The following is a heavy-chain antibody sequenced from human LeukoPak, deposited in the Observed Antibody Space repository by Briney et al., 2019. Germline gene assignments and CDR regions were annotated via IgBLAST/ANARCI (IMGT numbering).Heavy chain of an antibody. CDR3: AKNKYGDYGEY. J-gene: IGHJ4*02. Sequence: GGSLRLSCAASGFTFSSYAMSSVRQAPGKGLEWVSAISGSGGSTYYADSVKGRFTISRDNSKNTLYLQMNSLRAEDTAVYYCAKNKYGDYGEYWGQGTLVTVSS. V-gene: IGHV3-23*01. CDR2: ISGSGGST. CDR1: GFTFSSYA. D-gene: IGHD4-17*01.